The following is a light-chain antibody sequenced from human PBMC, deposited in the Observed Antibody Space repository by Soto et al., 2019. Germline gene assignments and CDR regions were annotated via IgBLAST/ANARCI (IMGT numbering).Light chain of an antibody. Sequence: EIVLTQSPGTLSLSPGERATLSCRASQSVRSSNLAWYQQKPGQAPRLLIYGASSRATGIPDRFSGSGPGTDFTLTINRLEPEDFEVYYCQQYGTSPMYTFGQVTKLEIK. CDR2: GAS. J-gene: IGKJ2*01. CDR1: QSVRSSN. V-gene: IGKV3-20*01. CDR3: QQYGTSPMYT.